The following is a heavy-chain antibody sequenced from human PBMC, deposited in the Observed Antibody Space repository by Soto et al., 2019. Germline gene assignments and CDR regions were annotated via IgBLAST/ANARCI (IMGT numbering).Heavy chain of an antibody. V-gene: IGHV4-30-4*01. J-gene: IGHJ5*01. CDR3: ATVMHDYGTNWVDS. CDR2: IYYTGTT. D-gene: IGHD4-17*01. Sequence: QVQLQESGPGLVKPSQTLSLTCSVSSGSISSDKYYWTWIRQSPGKDLEWIGQIYYTGTTHYNPSVTSRVIILLDTSKDQFSLTLTSVTAADTGVYYCATVMHDYGTNWVDSWGQGILVTVAS. CDR1: SGSISSDKYY.